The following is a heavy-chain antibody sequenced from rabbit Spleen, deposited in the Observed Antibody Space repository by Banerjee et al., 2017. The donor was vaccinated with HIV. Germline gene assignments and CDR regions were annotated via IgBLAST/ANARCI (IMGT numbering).Heavy chain of an antibody. CDR2: INIVTGKS. V-gene: IGHV1S45*01. D-gene: IGHD6-1*01. CDR1: GIDLMSISM. CDR3: ARSTYGYDDYADLYYAAMDL. Sequence: QEQLKETGGGLVQPGRSLTLSCKASGIDLMSISMSWVRQAPGKGLEWIACINIVTGKSVYASWAKGRFTMSRTSSTTVTLQMTSLTAADTATYFCARSTYGYDDYADLYYAAMDLWGPGTLVTVS. J-gene: IGHJ6*01.